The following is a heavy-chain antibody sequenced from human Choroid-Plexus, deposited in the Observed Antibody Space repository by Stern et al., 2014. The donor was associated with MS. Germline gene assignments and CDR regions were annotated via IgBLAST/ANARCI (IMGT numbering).Heavy chain of an antibody. CDR3: AKDRQYLTYFFDH. CDR1: GFTFGSCA. J-gene: IGHJ5*02. V-gene: IGHV3-30*18. CDR2: VSYDGSNK. D-gene: IGHD2/OR15-2a*01. Sequence: VHLVESGGGVVQPGRPLRLSCVASGFTFGSCAMHWVRQAPGKGLEGVAGVSYDGSNKYYADSVKGRFTISRDNSQNTLYMQMSSLRPEDTAVYYCAKDRQYLTYFFDHWGQGSLVNVSS.